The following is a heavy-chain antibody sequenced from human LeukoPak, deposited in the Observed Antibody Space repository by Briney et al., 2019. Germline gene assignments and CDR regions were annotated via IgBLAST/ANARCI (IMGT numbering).Heavy chain of an antibody. CDR1: GFTFSSYG. Sequence: GGSLRLSCAASGFTFSSYGMHWVRQAPGKGLEWVAAIWYDGSNKYYADSVKGRFTISRDNSKNTLYLQMNSLRAEDTAVYYCAKEGSVVVPAAYYYYYYMDVWGKGTTVTVSS. D-gene: IGHD2-2*01. CDR3: AKEGSVVVPAAYYYYYYMDV. CDR2: IWYDGSNK. J-gene: IGHJ6*03. V-gene: IGHV3-33*06.